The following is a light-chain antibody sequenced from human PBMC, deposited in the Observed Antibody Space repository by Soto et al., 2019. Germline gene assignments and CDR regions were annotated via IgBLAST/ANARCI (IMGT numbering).Light chain of an antibody. CDR3: QPYDNSPQT. Sequence: EIVLTQSPGTLSLSPGERATLSCRASQSVNSNYFAWYQQKPGQCPRLLMYGASSRATGIPDRFSGSGSGTDFTLTISRLEHEAFAVYYCQPYDNSPQTFGQGTKVEIK. J-gene: IGKJ1*01. CDR2: GAS. CDR1: QSVNSNY. V-gene: IGKV3-20*01.